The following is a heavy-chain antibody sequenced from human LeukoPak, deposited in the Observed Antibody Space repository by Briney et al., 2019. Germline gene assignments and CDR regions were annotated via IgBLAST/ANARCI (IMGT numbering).Heavy chain of an antibody. J-gene: IGHJ4*02. D-gene: IGHD3-22*01. CDR3: AREGSSGYLFDY. CDR1: GDSVSSKSAA. V-gene: IGHV6-1*01. Sequence: SQTLSLTCAISGDSVSSKSAAWNWIRQSPSRGLEWLGRTYLRSSWIYEYALSVRSRINLSPDTSKNQFSLQLNSVNAEDTAVYFCAREGSSGYLFDYWGQGTLVTVSS. CDR2: TYLRSSWIY.